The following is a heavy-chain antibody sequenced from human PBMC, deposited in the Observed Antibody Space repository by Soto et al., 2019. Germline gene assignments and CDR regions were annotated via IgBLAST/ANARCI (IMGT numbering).Heavy chain of an antibody. CDR1: GINYNTYA. CDR2: INAGNGDT. V-gene: IGHV1-3*01. Sequence: QVQLVQSGAEMKKPGASVKLSCKTSGINYNTYAIHWVRQAPGQGLEWMGWINAGNGDTRYSQNFQGRVTLSRDTSASTVYMDLDSLKSEDTGLYYCARAISSYVTWGQGTLVTVSS. CDR3: ARAISSYVT. D-gene: IGHD4-4*01. J-gene: IGHJ4*02.